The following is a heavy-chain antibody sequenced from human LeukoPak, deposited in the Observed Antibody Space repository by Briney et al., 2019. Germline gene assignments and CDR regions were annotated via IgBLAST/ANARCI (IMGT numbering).Heavy chain of an antibody. V-gene: IGHV4-31*03. CDR2: IYYSGST. CDR1: GGSISSGGYY. D-gene: IGHD2-2*01. J-gene: IGHJ6*03. CDR3: ARGSSHYYMDV. Sequence: SQTLSLTCTVSGGSISSGGYYWSWLRQHPGKGLEWIGYIYYSGSTYYNPSLKSRVTISVDTSKNQFSLKLSSVTAADTAVYYCARGSSHYYMDVWGKGTTVTVSS.